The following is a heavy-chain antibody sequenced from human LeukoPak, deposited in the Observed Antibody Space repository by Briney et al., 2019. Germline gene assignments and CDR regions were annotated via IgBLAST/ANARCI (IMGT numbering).Heavy chain of an antibody. CDR2: IYSSGST. CDR1: GGSISSSYYY. J-gene: IGHJ3*02. CDR3: ARDPRYSSSAHVFDI. V-gene: IGHV4-61*02. Sequence: SETLSLTCTVSGGSISSSYYYWSWIRQPAGKGLEWIGRIYSSGSTNFNPSLKSRVTISQDTSKNQVSLKVNSVTAADTAVYYCARDPRYSSSAHVFDIWGQGTMVTVSS. D-gene: IGHD6-6*01.